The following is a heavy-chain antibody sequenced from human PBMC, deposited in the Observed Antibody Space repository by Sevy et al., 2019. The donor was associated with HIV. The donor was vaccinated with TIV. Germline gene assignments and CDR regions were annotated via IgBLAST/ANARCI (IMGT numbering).Heavy chain of an antibody. CDR1: DPSFRSSG. D-gene: IGHD7-27*01. V-gene: IGHV1-18*01. CDR3: ARDGPWGSGPDSFDV. J-gene: IGHJ3*01. CDR2: ISVYTGST. Sequence: ASVKVSCKASDPSFRSSGISWVRQAPGQGLEWMGWISVYTGSTNYAQKVQGRVTLTTDTSTNTAYMELRSLRSDDTAVYYCARDGPWGSGPDSFDVWGQGTMVTVSS.